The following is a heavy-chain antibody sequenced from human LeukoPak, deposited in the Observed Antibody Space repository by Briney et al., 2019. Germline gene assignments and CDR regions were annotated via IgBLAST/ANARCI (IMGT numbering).Heavy chain of an antibody. Sequence: GGSLRLSCSTSGFTFSSYNMNWVRQAPGKGLEWVSGIGSSGGFIFYADSLKGRFTISRDNANNSLYLQMNSLRAEDTAVYYCAKDARRTFGLSSGLYRGSYYFDYWGQGTLVTVSS. CDR2: IGSSGGFI. D-gene: IGHD6-19*01. CDR3: AKDARRTFGLSSGLYRGSYYFDY. J-gene: IGHJ4*02. CDR1: GFTFSSYN. V-gene: IGHV3-21*01.